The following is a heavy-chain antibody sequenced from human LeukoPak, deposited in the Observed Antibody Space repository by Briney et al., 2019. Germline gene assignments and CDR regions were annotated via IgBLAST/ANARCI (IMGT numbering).Heavy chain of an antibody. D-gene: IGHD3-9*01. V-gene: IGHV1-8*01. CDR2: INPNSGNT. CDR1: GYTFTSYD. CDR3: ARGTRYFDWLLRNYYYYYYMDV. Sequence: ASVKVSCKASGYTFTSYDINWVRQATGQGLGWMGWINPNSGNTGYAQKFQGRVTMTRNTSISTAYMELSSLRSEDTAVYYCARGTRYFDWLLRNYYYYYYMDVWGKGTTVTVSS. J-gene: IGHJ6*03.